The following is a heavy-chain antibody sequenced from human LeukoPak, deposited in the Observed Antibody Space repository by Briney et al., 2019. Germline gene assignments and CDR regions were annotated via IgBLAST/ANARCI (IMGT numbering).Heavy chain of an antibody. CDR1: GGSISSHY. CDR2: IYYSGST. CDR3: ARRSGVLDSRDSRYYFDH. V-gene: IGHV4-59*11. J-gene: IGHJ4*02. D-gene: IGHD3-22*01. Sequence: PSETLSLTWIVSGGSISSHYWSWIRQPPGKGLEYIGYIYYSGSTDYNPSLKSRVTISLDTSKNQFSLNLSSVTAADTAVYYCARRSGVLDSRDSRYYFDHWGQGTLVTVSS.